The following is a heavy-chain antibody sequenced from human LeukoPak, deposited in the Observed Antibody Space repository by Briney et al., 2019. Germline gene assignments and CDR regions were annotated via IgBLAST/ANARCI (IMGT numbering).Heavy chain of an antibody. CDR3: ASKRWLSDAFDI. V-gene: IGHV4-39*07. D-gene: IGHD5-24*01. J-gene: IGHJ3*02. Sequence: RPSETLSLTCTVSGGSISSSSYYWGWIRQPPGKGLEWIGSIYYSGSTYYNPSLKSRVTISVDTSKNQFSLKLSSVTAADTAVYYCASKRWLSDAFDIWGQGTMVTVSS. CDR1: GGSISSSSYY. CDR2: IYYSGST.